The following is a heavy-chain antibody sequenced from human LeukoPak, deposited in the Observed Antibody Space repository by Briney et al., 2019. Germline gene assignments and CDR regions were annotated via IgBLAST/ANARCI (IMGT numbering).Heavy chain of an antibody. CDR3: ARLAAAGSGRWAPDY. D-gene: IGHD1-14*01. Sequence: SETLSLTCAVYGGSFSGYYWSWIRQPPGRGLEWIGEINHSGSTNYNPSLKSRVTISVDTSKNQFSLKLSSVTAADTAVYYCARLAAAGSGRWAPDYWGQGTLVTVSS. CDR2: INHSGST. V-gene: IGHV4-34*01. CDR1: GGSFSGYY. J-gene: IGHJ4*02.